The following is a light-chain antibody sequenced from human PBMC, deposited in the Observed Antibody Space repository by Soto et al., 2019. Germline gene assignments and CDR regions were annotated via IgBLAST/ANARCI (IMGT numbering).Light chain of an antibody. V-gene: IGKV3D-11*01. Sequence: EILFTQSPATLSLSPGERPTLSCRASQGVSSHLSWFQHNPGQAPRLLIYDASSTATGISARLSGGGPGTDFSLTIRSLEPEDFAVYYCQQRSDWPSFGQGTRLEIK. J-gene: IGKJ5*01. CDR2: DAS. CDR3: QQRSDWPS. CDR1: QGVSSH.